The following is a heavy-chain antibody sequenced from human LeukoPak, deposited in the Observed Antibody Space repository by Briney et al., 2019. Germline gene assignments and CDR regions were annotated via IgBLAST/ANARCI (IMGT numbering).Heavy chain of an antibody. CDR2: ISFDVDDK. CDR1: GFTFSSYA. Sequence: TGGSLRLSCAASGFTFSSYAMHWVRQAPGKGPEWVTTISFDVDDKYYADSVKGRFTISRDNSKNTLYLQMNSLRAEDTAVYRCARARNYDILTGHWDWGQGTLVTVSS. J-gene: IGHJ4*02. D-gene: IGHD3-9*01. CDR3: ARARNYDILTGHWD. V-gene: IGHV3-30*04.